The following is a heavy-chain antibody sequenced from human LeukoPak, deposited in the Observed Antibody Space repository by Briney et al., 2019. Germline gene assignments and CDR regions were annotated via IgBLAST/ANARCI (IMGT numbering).Heavy chain of an antibody. Sequence: GGSLRLSCAASGFTFSSYSMNWVRQAPGKGLEWVSSISSSSSYIYYADSVKGRFTISRDNAKNSLYLQMNSLRAEDTAVYYCARDLRGVGATGAFDIWGQGTMVTVSS. D-gene: IGHD1-26*01. CDR1: GFTFSSYS. CDR3: ARDLRGVGATGAFDI. CDR2: ISSSSSYI. V-gene: IGHV3-21*01. J-gene: IGHJ3*02.